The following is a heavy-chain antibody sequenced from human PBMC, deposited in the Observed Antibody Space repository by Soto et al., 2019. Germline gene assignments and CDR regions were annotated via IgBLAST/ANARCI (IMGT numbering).Heavy chain of an antibody. CDR1: GFTFTTNA. V-gene: IGHV3-23*01. J-gene: IGHJ6*02. CDR2: ISGSGGST. Sequence: PGGSLRLSCAASGFTFTTNAMSWVRQAPGKGLEWVSAISGSGGSTYYVDSVKGRFTISRDNSKNTLYLQMNSLRAEDTAVYYCARDLWGYCGTDCYPLDVRGQGTTVTVSS. D-gene: IGHD2-21*02. CDR3: ARDLWGYCGTDCYPLDV.